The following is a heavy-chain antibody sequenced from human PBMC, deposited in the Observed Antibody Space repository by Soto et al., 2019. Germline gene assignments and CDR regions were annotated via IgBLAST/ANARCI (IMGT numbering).Heavy chain of an antibody. CDR2: ISYDGSNK. CDR1: GFTFSSYG. D-gene: IGHD3-3*01. V-gene: IGHV3-30*18. J-gene: IGHJ6*02. CDR3: AKDASITIFGVVINYGMDV. Sequence: GGSLRLSCAASGFTFSSYGMHWVRQAPGNGLEWVAVISYDGSNKYYADSVKGRFTISRDNSKNTLYLQMNSLRAEDTAVYYCAKDASITIFGVVINYGMDVWGQGXTVTVYS.